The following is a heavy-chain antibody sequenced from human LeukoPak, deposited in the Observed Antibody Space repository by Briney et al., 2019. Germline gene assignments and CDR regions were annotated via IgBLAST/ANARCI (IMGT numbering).Heavy chain of an antibody. J-gene: IGHJ4*02. CDR2: ISTSGGST. CDR3: ATYSFDRGYYFDY. Sequence: PGGSLRLSCAASGFTFSSFAMSWVRQAPGKGLEWVSAISTSGGSTYYADSVKGRFTISRDNAKNSLYLQMNSLRAEDTALYYCATYSFDRGYYFDYWGQGTLVTVSS. V-gene: IGHV3-23*01. D-gene: IGHD3-22*01. CDR1: GFTFSSFA.